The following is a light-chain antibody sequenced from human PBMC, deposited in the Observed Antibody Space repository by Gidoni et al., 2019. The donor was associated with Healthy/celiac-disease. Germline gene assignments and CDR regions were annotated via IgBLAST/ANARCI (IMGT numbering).Light chain of an antibody. J-gene: IGKJ5*01. CDR1: QSISSY. CDR3: QQSYSTPRA. Sequence: DIQMTQSPSSLSASVGDRVTITCRASQSISSYLNWYQQKPGKAPQLLIYAASSLQSGVPSRFSGSGSGTDFTLTISRLQPEDFATYYCQQSYSTPRAFGQGTRLEIK. CDR2: AAS. V-gene: IGKV1-39*01.